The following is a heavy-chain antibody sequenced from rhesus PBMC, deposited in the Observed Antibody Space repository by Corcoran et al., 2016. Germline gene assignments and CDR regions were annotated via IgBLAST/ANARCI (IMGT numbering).Heavy chain of an antibody. D-gene: IGHD1-44*02. CDR3: AKHGSAYHAGFDF. CDR2: INSGGGDT. Sequence: EVQLVETGGGLVQPGGSLKVSCVVSGFTFSSYGMSWVRQAPGKGLEWVSGINSGGGDTYYPDSVKGRFTIPRDNSQNTLSLEMNSLRTEDTAVYYCAKHGSAYHAGFDFWGQGVLVTVSS. CDR1: GFTFSSYG. V-gene: IGHV3S5*01. J-gene: IGHJ4*01.